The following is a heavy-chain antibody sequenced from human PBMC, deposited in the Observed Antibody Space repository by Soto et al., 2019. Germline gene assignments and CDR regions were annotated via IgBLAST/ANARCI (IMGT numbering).Heavy chain of an antibody. V-gene: IGHV3-66*04. CDR1: GVTVSSNY. CDR3: ARHGYNYGGGYFDY. CDR2: IYSGGST. J-gene: IGHJ4*02. Sequence: EVQLVESGGGLVQPGGSLRLSCAASGVTVSSNYMSWVRQAPRKGLEWVSVIYSGGSTYYADSVKGRFTISRDNSKTTLYLQMNSLRAEDTAVYYCARHGYNYGGGYFDYWGQGTLVTVSS. D-gene: IGHD5-18*01.